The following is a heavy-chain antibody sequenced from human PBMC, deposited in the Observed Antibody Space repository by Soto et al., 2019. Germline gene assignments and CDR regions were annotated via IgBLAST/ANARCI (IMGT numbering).Heavy chain of an antibody. D-gene: IGHD4-17*01. CDR2: ISNSGST. V-gene: IGHV4-30-4*01. CDR3: ATESGSTYGYFDY. J-gene: IGHJ4*02. Sequence: SETLSLTCTVSGGSVTSDEDYWSWIRQSPGKGLEWIGYISNSGSTGYNPSLKTRLSMSVDRSKNQFTLRLTSVTAADTAVYFCATESGSTYGYFDYWGQGTRVTVPQ. CDR1: GGSVTSDEDY.